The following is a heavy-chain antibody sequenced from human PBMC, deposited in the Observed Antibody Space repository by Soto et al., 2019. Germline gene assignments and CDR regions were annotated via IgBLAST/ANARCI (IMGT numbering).Heavy chain of an antibody. V-gene: IGHV4-34*01. CDR1: GGSFSGYY. J-gene: IGHJ5*02. Sequence: SETLSLTCAVYGGSFSGYYWSWIRQPPGKGLEWIGEINHSGSTNYNPSLKSRVTISVDTSKNQFSLKLSSVTAADTAVYYCARGEKQQLFPWFDPWGQGTLVTVSS. CDR3: ARGEKQQLFPWFDP. D-gene: IGHD6-13*01. CDR2: INHSGST.